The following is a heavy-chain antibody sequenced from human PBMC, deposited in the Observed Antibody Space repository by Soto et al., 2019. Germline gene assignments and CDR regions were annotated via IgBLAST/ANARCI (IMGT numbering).Heavy chain of an antibody. Sequence: ASVKVSCKASGYTFTSYYMHWVRQAPGQGLEWMGIINPSGGSTSYAQKFQGRVTMTRDTSTSTVYMELSSLRSEDTAVYYCARDHGSTYYYDSSGYYYSQAGLYFDYWGQGTLVTVSS. CDR3: ARDHGSTYYYDSSGYYYSQAGLYFDY. D-gene: IGHD3-22*01. CDR1: GYTFTSYY. V-gene: IGHV1-46*01. J-gene: IGHJ4*02. CDR2: INPSGGST.